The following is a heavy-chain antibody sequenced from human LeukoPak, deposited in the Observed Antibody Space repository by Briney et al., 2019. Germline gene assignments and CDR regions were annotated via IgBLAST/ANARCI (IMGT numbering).Heavy chain of an antibody. V-gene: IGHV3-48*02. CDR2: ISSDSRTI. CDR3: ARYGSGTSYITNYFDY. J-gene: IGHJ4*02. CDR1: GFTFSSYS. D-gene: IGHD3-10*01. Sequence: PGGSLRLSCAASGFTFSSYSMNWVRQAPGKGLEWVSYISSDSRTIYCADSVKGRFTISRDNAKNSLYLQMKSLRDEDTAVYYCARYGSGTSYITNYFDYWGQGTLVTVSS.